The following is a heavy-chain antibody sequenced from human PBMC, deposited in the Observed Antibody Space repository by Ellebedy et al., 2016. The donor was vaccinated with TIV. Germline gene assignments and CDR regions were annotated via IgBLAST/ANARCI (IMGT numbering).Heavy chain of an antibody. J-gene: IGHJ5*02. V-gene: IGHV4-4*02. D-gene: IGHD3-10*01. CDR2: IYHSGST. Sequence: SLRLSXAVSAGSISSSNWWRRVRQPPGKGLEWIGEIYHSGSTYYNPSLKSRVTISVDTSKNQFSLKLSSVTAADTAVYYCARETYGSGSSWFEPWGQGTLVTVSS. CDR3: ARETYGSGSSWFEP. CDR1: AGSISSSNW.